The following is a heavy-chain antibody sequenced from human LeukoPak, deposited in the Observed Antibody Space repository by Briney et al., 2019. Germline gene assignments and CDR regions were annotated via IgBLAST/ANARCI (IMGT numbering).Heavy chain of an antibody. D-gene: IGHD6-13*01. CDR2: ISWDGGST. Sequence: GGSLRLSCAASGFTFSSYSMNWVRQAPGKGLEWVSLISWDGGSTYYADSVKGRFTISRDNSKNSLYLQMNSLRAEDTALYYCAKALPGQLVPFDYWGQGTLVTVSS. V-gene: IGHV3-43D*03. CDR3: AKALPGQLVPFDY. J-gene: IGHJ4*02. CDR1: GFTFSSYS.